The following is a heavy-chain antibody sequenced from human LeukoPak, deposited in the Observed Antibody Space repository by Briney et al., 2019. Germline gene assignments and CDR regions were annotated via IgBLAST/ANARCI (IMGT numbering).Heavy chain of an antibody. Sequence: GGSLRLSCAASGFTFSNYWMHWVRQAPGKGLVWVSRINSDGSSTSYADSVKGRFTISRDNAKNTLYLQMNSLRAEDTAVYYCAREEVHDYGSSYYYYGMDVWGRGTTVTVSS. CDR2: INSDGSST. D-gene: IGHD4-17*01. J-gene: IGHJ6*02. V-gene: IGHV3-74*01. CDR1: GFTFSNYW. CDR3: AREEVHDYGSSYYYYGMDV.